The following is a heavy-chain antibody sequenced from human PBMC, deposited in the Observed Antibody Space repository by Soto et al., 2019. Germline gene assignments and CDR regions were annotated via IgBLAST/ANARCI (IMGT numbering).Heavy chain of an antibody. D-gene: IGHD3-9*01. CDR1: GFTFSSYA. V-gene: IGHV3-23*01. J-gene: IGHJ6*02. CDR2: ISGSGGST. CDR3: AKGQTYYDILTEYGMDV. Sequence: PGGSLRLSCAASGFTFSSYAMSWVRQAPGKGLEWVSAISGSGGSTYYADSVKGRFTISRDNSRNTLYLQMISLRAEDTAVYYCAKGQTYYDILTEYGMDVWGQGTTVTVSS.